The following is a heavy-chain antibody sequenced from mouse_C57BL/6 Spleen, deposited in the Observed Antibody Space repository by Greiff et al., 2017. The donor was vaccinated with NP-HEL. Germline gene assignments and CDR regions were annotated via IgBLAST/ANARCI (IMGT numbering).Heavy chain of an antibody. CDR1: GFTFSDYG. CDR2: ISSGSSTI. Sequence: EVMLVESGGGLVKPGGSLKLSCAASGFTFSDYGMHWVRQAPEKGLEWVAYISSGSSTIYYADTVTGRFTISRDNAKNTLFLQMTSLGSEDTARYYCARDPDGDYWGQGTTLTVSS. J-gene: IGHJ2*01. CDR3: ARDPDGDY. V-gene: IGHV5-17*01.